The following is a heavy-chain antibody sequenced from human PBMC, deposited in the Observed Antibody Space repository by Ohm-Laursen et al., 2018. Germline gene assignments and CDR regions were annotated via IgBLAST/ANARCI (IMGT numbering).Heavy chain of an antibody. V-gene: IGHV3-23*01. J-gene: IGHJ4*02. CDR1: GFSFSTYA. CDR2: ISGRGDSA. Sequence: SLRLSCAASGFSFSTYAMSWVRQAPGKGLEWVSGISGRGDSANYADSVKGRFTISRDNSKNTLYLQMNSLRAEDTAVYYCARGGQQQVEDYWGQGTLVTVSS. D-gene: IGHD6-13*01. CDR3: ARGGQQQVEDY.